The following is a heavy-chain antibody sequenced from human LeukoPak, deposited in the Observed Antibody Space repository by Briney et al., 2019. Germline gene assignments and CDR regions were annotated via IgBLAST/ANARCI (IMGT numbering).Heavy chain of an antibody. CDR3: ARFPANWFDF. CDR1: GFTFSTCG. Sequence: GGSLRLSCAASGFTFSTCGMNWVRQAPGKGLEWVSSISGSSAYIYYADSVKGRFTISRDNAKNSLYLQMNSLRAEDTAVYYCARFPANWFDFWGQGTQVTVSS. D-gene: IGHD6-25*01. J-gene: IGHJ5*01. V-gene: IGHV3-21*01. CDR2: ISGSSAYI.